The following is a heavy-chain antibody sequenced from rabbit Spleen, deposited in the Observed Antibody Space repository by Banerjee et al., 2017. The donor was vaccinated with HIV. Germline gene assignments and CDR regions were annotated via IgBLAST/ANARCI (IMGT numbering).Heavy chain of an antibody. CDR2: IYTGSGST. J-gene: IGHJ4*01. D-gene: IGHD1-1*01. V-gene: IGHV1S40*01. CDR3: ATKSGGWNTEFNL. Sequence: QSLEESGGDLVKPGASLTLTCTASGFSLSSYYMCWVRQAPGKGLEWIGCIYTGSGSTWYASWMNGRFTISKTSSTTVTLQMTSLTAADTATYFCATKSGGWNTEFNLWGPGTLVTVS. CDR1: GFSLSSYY.